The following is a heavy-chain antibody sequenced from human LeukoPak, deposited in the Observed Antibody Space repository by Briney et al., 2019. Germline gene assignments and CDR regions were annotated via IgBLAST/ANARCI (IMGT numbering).Heavy chain of an antibody. D-gene: IGHD3-16*01. CDR2: ISSSSSTI. V-gene: IGHV3-48*01. Sequence: GGSLRLSCAASGFTFSSYSMNWVRQAPGKGLEWVSYISSSSSTIYYADSVKGRFTISRDNAKNSLYLQMNSLRAEDTAVYYCASRLQGLDPWGQGALVTVSS. CDR3: ASRLQGLDP. CDR1: GFTFSSYS. J-gene: IGHJ5*02.